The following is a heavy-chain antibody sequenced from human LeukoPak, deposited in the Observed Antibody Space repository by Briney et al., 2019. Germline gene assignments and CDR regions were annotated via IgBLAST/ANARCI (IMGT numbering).Heavy chain of an antibody. CDR1: GLTFSDHA. D-gene: IGHD3-10*01. CDR3: VGRVKLAFDY. Sequence: PGGSLRLSCAASGLTFSDHAMTWVRQAPGKGPECVSSINAGFTDYINSVKGRFTISTDKAKNTLYLQMDSLRAADTAVYYCVGRVKLAFDYWGPGTRVTVSS. CDR2: INAGFT. V-gene: IGHV3-20*04. J-gene: IGHJ4*02.